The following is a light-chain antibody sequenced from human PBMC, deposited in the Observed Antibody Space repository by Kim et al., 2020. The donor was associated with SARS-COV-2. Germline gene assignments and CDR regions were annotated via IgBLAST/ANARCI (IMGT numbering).Light chain of an antibody. J-gene: IGKJ4*01. CDR1: QSISSY. Sequence: DIQMTQSPSSLSASVGDRVTITCRASQSISSYLNWYQQKPGKAPKLLIYAASSLQSGVPSRFSGSGSGTDFTLTISSLQPEDFSTCCCQQSYSTPPLTFGGGTKVDIK. V-gene: IGKV1-39*01. CDR3: QQSYSTPPLT. CDR2: AAS.